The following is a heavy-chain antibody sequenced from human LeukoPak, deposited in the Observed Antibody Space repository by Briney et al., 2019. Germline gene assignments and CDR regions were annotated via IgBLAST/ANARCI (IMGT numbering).Heavy chain of an antibody. CDR1: GYTFTDYT. V-gene: IGHV1-3*01. CDR2: INGGSGYT. Sequence: ASVKVSCKASGYTFTDYTMHWLRQAPGQRLDWMGWINGGSGYTKYSPEFQGRVTITRDTSASTAYMELSSLRSEDTAVYYCANPRYDSSGYYYVGWGQGTLVTVSS. J-gene: IGHJ4*02. D-gene: IGHD3-22*01. CDR3: ANPRYDSSGYYYVG.